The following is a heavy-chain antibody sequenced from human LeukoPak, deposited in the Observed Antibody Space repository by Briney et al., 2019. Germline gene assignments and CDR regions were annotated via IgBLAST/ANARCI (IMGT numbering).Heavy chain of an antibody. CDR2: ISSSSYI. CDR1: GFTFSSYS. J-gene: IGHJ4*02. CDR3: AREYTAVAGTYFDY. V-gene: IGHV3-21*01. D-gene: IGHD6-19*01. Sequence: GGSLRLSCAASGFTFSSYSMNWVRQAPGKGLEWVSSISSSSYIYYADSVKGRFTISRDNAKNSLYLQMNSLRAEDTAVYYCAREYTAVAGTYFDYWGQGTLVTVSS.